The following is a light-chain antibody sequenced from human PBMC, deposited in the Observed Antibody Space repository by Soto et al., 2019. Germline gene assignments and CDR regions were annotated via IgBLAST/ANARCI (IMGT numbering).Light chain of an antibody. Sequence: QAVVTQSPSASASLGDSVKLTCTLSSGHSRYGIAWHQQQPEKGPRYLMTLNSDGSHTKGDGIPDRFSGSSSGAERYLTISRLQSEDEADYYCQTWDTGIQVLGGGTKLTVL. CDR3: QTWDTGIQV. CDR1: SGHSRYG. V-gene: IGLV4-69*01. J-gene: IGLJ3*02. CDR2: LNSDGSH.